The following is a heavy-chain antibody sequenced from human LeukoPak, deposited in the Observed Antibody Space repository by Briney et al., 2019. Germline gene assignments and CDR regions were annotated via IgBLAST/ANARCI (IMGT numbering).Heavy chain of an antibody. CDR3: ARSSRTVSVDY. CDR2: IYTSGST. V-gene: IGHV4-61*02. J-gene: IGHJ4*02. CDR1: GGSISSGSYY. D-gene: IGHD4-17*01. Sequence: SETLSLTCTVSGGSISSGSYYWSWIRQPAGKGLEWIGRIYTSGSTNYNPSLKSRVTISVDTSKNQFSLKLSSVTAADTAVYYCARSSRTVSVDYWGQGTLVTVSS.